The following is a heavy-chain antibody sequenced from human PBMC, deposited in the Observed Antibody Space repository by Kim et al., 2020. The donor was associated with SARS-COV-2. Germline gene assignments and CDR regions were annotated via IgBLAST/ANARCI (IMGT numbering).Heavy chain of an antibody. CDR3: ARSGSGYGYYYYMDV. Sequence: ASVKVSCKASGYTFTSYYMHWVRQAPGQGLEWMGIINPSGGSTSYAQKFQGRVTMTRDTSTSTVYMELSSLRSEDTAVYYCARSGSGYGYYYYMDVWGKGTTVTVSS. D-gene: IGHD3-10*01. J-gene: IGHJ6*03. CDR2: INPSGGST. CDR1: GYTFTSYY. V-gene: IGHV1-46*01.